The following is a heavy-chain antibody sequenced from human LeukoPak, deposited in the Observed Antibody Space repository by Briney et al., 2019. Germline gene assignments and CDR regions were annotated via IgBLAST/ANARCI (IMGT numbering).Heavy chain of an antibody. V-gene: IGHV4-4*02. CDR3: ARDLGSNYYYYMDV. CDR2: IYHSGST. Sequence: SGTLSLTCAVSGGSISSSNWWSWVRQPPGKGLEWIGKIYHSGSTNYNPSLKSRVTISVDKSKNQFSLKLSSVTAADTAVYYCARDLGSNYYYYMDVWGKGTTVTVSS. CDR1: GGSISSSNW. D-gene: IGHD3-10*01. J-gene: IGHJ6*03.